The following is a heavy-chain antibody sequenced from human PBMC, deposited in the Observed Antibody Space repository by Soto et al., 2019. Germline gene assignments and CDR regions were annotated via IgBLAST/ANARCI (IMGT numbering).Heavy chain of an antibody. D-gene: IGHD6-25*01. J-gene: IGHJ5*01. CDR1: GFTFSIYD. CDR3: ARDAKSEYSRGAAGVYS. V-gene: IGHV3-13*01. Sequence: EVQLVESGGGLVQPGGSLRLSCEASGFTFSIYDIHWVRQATGKGLEWVSGIESAGATYYSDSVKGRFTISRDNAKTTLYHQMNSLRAEDTVVYYCARDAKSEYSRGAAGVYSRGQGTLVTVSS. CDR2: IESAGAT.